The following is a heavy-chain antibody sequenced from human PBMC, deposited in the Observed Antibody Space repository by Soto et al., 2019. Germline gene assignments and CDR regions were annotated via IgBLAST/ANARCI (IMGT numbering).Heavy chain of an antibody. CDR2: IYYSGST. CDR1: GGSISSYY. CDR3: ARRIPAAYWYFAL. Sequence: QVQLQESGPGLVKPSETLSLTCTVSGGSISSYYWSWIRQPPGKGLEWIGYIYYSGSTNYNPSLKSRVTISVDTSKNQFSLKLSSVTAADTAVYYFARRIPAAYWYFALWGRGTLVTVSS. D-gene: IGHD2-2*01. J-gene: IGHJ2*01. V-gene: IGHV4-59*08.